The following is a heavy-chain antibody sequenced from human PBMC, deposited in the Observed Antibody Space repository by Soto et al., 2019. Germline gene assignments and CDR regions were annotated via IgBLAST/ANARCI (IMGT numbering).Heavy chain of an antibody. CDR2: IKHTGDA. V-gene: IGHV4-4*02. Sequence: QVHLQESGPGLVKPSETLSLTCAVSGDSIKTETWRSWLRQLPGTGLEWIGEIKHTGDANANPALGGRVSMSVDRTKNQFFLNLRSVSAADTAVYFCAREGRLHWFESWGQGTLVTVSS. CDR3: AREGRLHWFES. CDR1: GDSIKTETW. J-gene: IGHJ5*01.